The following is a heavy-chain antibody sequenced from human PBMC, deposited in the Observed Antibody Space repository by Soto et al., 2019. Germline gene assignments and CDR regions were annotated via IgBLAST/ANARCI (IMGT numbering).Heavy chain of an antibody. Sequence: ASVKVSCKASGGTFSSYTIGWVRQAPGQGLEWMGRIIPILGIANYAQKFQGRVTITADKSTSTAYMELSSLRSEDTAVYYCAPVVGKDRSGGSCFPFDYWPPGPLVNLS. J-gene: IGHJ4*02. CDR2: IIPILGIA. CDR3: APVVGKDRSGGSCFPFDY. CDR1: GGTFSSYT. V-gene: IGHV1-69*02. D-gene: IGHD2-15*01.